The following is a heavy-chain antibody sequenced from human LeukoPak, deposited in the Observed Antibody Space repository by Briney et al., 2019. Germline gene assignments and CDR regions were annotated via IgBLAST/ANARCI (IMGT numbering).Heavy chain of an antibody. J-gene: IGHJ3*02. CDR2: INPNSGGT. CDR1: GYTFTGYY. V-gene: IGHV1-2*02. D-gene: IGHD3-9*01. CDR3: ARGWLTGYYGDGWAFDI. Sequence: ASVKVSCKASGYTFTGYYMHWVRQAPGQGLEWMGWINPNSGGTNYAQKFQGRVTMTRDTSISTAYMELSSLRSEDTAVYYCARGWLTGYYGDGWAFDIWGQGTMVTVSS.